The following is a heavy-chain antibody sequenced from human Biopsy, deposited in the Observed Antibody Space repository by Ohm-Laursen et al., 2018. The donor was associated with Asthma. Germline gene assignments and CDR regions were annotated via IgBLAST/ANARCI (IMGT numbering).Heavy chain of an antibody. D-gene: IGHD2-2*01. J-gene: IGHJ4*02. Sequence: SLRLSCTASGFTVSRDHMFWVRQAPGKGLEWVAGIGLDSGTTVYAGSVRGRFTISRDNAKKSVFLQLNSLRAEDSAFYYCGKGAAAAIAYPDSWGQGTLVTVSS. V-gene: IGHV3-9*01. CDR1: GFTVSRDH. CDR2: IGLDSGTT. CDR3: GKGAAAAIAYPDS.